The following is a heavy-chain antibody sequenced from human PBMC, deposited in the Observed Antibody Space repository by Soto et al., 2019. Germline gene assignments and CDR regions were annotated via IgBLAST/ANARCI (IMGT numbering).Heavy chain of an antibody. D-gene: IGHD2-15*01. CDR3: ARDPPRYCSGGSCPVLDY. J-gene: IGHJ4*02. Sequence: GGSLRLSCAASGFTFSSYWMSWVRQAPGKGLEWVANIKQDGSEKYYVDSVKGRFTISRDNAKNSLYLQMNSLRAEDTAVYYCARDPPRYCSGGSCPVLDYWGQGTLVTVSS. V-gene: IGHV3-7*05. CDR1: GFTFSSYW. CDR2: IKQDGSEK.